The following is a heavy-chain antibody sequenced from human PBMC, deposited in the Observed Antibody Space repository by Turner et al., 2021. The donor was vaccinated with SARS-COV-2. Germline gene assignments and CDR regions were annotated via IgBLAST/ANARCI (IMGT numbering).Heavy chain of an antibody. V-gene: IGHV4-39*01. Sequence: QLQLQESGPGLVKASETLSLTCTVSGASIGSSRNYWGWIRQPPGTGLEWIGSINYRGRTYYKSSLKSRVTISVDTSKNQISLKLSTVTAADTAKYYCARHDSRITNIIVVPRNWFDPWGQGTLVTVSS. CDR3: ARHDSRITNIIVVPRNWFDP. J-gene: IGHJ5*02. CDR1: GASIGSSRNY. CDR2: INYRGRT. D-gene: IGHD3-22*01.